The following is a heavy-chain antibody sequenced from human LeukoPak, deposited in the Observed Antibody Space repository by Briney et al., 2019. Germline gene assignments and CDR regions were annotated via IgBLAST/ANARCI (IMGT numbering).Heavy chain of an antibody. D-gene: IGHD2-15*01. J-gene: IGHJ4*02. CDR2: ISGSGGST. Sequence: GGSLRLSCAASGFTFSSYAMSWVRQAPGKGLEWVSAISGSGGSTYYADSVKGRFTISRDNSKNTLYLQMNSLRAEDTAVYYCAKGALRYCSGGSCYSGATDYWGQGTLVTVSS. CDR3: AKGALRYCSGGSCYSGATDY. V-gene: IGHV3-23*01. CDR1: GFTFSSYA.